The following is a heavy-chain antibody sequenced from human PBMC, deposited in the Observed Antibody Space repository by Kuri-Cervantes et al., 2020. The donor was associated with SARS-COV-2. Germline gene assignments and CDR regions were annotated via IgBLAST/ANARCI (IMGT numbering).Heavy chain of an antibody. Sequence: GSLRLSCTVSGGSISSYYWSWIRQPPGKGLEWIGYIYYSGSTNYNPSLKSRVTISVDTSKNQFSLKLSSVTAADTAVYYCARLVYNWNDGFDPWGQGTLVTVSS. CDR3: ARLVYNWNDGFDP. CDR1: GGSISSYY. J-gene: IGHJ5*02. D-gene: IGHD1-20*01. CDR2: IYYSGST. V-gene: IGHV4-59*08.